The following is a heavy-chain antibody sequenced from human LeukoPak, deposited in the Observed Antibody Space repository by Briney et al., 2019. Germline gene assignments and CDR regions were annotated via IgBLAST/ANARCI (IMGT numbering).Heavy chain of an antibody. CDR1: GGSIHSY. CDR2: ISGSGTI. J-gene: IGHJ6*03. D-gene: IGHD7-27*01. CDR3: ARDSHWGPFMDV. Sequence: SETLSLTCTVSGGSIHSYWSWIRQPAGKGLEWIGRISGSGTITYNPALQSRLTISIDTSKNQFSLKLMSVTAADTAVYYCARDSHWGPFMDVWGKGTTVTISS. V-gene: IGHV4-4*07.